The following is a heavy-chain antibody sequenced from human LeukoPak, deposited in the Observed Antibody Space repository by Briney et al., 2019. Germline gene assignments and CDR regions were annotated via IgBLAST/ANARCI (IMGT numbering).Heavy chain of an antibody. CDR2: IGTGCDT. CDR1: GFTFSNYD. D-gene: IGHD6-13*01. J-gene: IGHJ6*02. Sequence: GGSLRLSCAASGFTFSNYDMHWVRHATGKGLEWVSSIGTGCDTYYPGSVKGRFTISRENAKNSLYLQMNSLRAEDTAVYYCARVQSGSSWYGPIYYYYGMDVWGQGTTVTVSS. CDR3: ARVQSGSSWYGPIYYYYGMDV. V-gene: IGHV3-13*01.